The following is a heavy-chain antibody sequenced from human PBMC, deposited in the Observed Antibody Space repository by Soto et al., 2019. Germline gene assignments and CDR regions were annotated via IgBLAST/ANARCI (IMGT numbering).Heavy chain of an antibody. CDR2: IYYSGST. CDR1: GGSVSSGSYY. CDR3: ARVNYSGSAIPGDAVDI. D-gene: IGHD1-26*01. J-gene: IGHJ3*02. V-gene: IGHV4-61*01. Sequence: QVQLQESGPGLVKPSETLSLTCTVSGGSVSSGSYYWSWIRQPPGKGLEWIGYIYYSGSTNYNPSLKSLVTIAVDTPNKQFSLQLSAVTAADTAVYYCARVNYSGSAIPGDAVDIWGQGTMGTVSS.